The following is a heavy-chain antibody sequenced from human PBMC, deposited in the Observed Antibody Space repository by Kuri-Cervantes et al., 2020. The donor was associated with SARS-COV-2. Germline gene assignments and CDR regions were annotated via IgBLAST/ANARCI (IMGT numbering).Heavy chain of an antibody. CDR1: GCTFTGYY. V-gene: IGHV1-2*02. J-gene: IGHJ6*02. D-gene: IGHD6-13*01. CDR2: INPNSGGT. CDR3: ARDRTRSSWYVWGGSIYGMDV. Sequence: ASVNVSCKASGCTFTGYYMHWVRQAPGQGLEWMGWINPNSGGTNYAQKFQGRVTMTRDTSISTPYMELSRLRSDDTAVYYCARDRTRSSWYVWGGSIYGMDVWGQGTTVTVSS.